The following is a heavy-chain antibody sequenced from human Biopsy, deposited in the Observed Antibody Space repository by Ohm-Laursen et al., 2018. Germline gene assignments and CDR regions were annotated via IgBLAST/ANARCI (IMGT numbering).Heavy chain of an antibody. V-gene: IGHV4-59*11. CDR1: GGYFTGHY. Sequence: SQTLSLTCTVSGGYFTGHYWSWIRQPPGQGLVSIGHISYTGYTSYNASLKSRVTISVDTSRNHFSLRLSSLTAADTAVYYCARGSNDFGGLYFPRWGQGTLLTVSS. CDR3: ARGSNDFGGLYFPR. J-gene: IGHJ4*02. D-gene: IGHD4-23*01. CDR2: ISYTGYT.